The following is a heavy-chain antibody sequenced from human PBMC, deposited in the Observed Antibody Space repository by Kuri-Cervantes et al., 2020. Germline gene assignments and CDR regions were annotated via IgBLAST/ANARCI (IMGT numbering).Heavy chain of an antibody. CDR3: AKDFRGGAAAGPYYFDY. J-gene: IGHJ4*02. CDR2: ISWNSGSI. V-gene: IGHV3-9*01. Sequence: GGSLRLSCAASGFTFDDYAMHWVRQAPGKGLEWVSGISWNSGSIGYADSVKGRFTISRDNAKNSLYLQMNSLRAEDTALYYCAKDFRGGAAAGPYYFDYWGQGTLVTVSS. CDR1: GFTFDDYA. D-gene: IGHD6-13*01.